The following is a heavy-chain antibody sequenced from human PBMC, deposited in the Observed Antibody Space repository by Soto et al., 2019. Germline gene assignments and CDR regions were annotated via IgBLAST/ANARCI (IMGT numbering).Heavy chain of an antibody. V-gene: IGHV1-8*01. D-gene: IGHD3-3*01. CDR2: MNPNSGNT. Sequence: QVQLVQSGAKVKKPGASVKVSCKASGYTFTSYDINWVRQATGQGLEWMGWMNPNSGNTGYAQKFQGRVTLTRNTSIGTAYMVLSILRSEDTAVYYCARAGVLRFLGREYSYGMDVWGQGTTVTVSS. CDR3: ARAGVLRFLGREYSYGMDV. J-gene: IGHJ6*02. CDR1: GYTFTSYD.